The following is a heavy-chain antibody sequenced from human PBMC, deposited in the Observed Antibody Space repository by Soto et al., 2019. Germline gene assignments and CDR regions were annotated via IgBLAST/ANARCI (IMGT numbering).Heavy chain of an antibody. Sequence: GASVKVSCKASGGTFSSYAISWVRQAPGQGLEWMGWISAYNGNTNYAQKLQGRVTMTTDTSTSTAYMELRSLRSDDTAVYYCARDPDYCSSTSCYIGYGWFDPWGQGTLVTVSS. V-gene: IGHV1-18*01. J-gene: IGHJ5*02. D-gene: IGHD2-2*02. CDR3: ARDPDYCSSTSCYIGYGWFDP. CDR1: GGTFSSYA. CDR2: ISAYNGNT.